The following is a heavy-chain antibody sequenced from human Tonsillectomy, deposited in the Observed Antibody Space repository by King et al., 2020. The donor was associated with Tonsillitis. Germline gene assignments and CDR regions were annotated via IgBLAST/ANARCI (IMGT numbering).Heavy chain of an antibody. CDR2: ISGSGGST. Sequence: VQLVESGGGLVQPGGYLRLYCAASGFTFSSYAMSWVRQAPGKGLEWVSAISGSGGSTYYADSVKGRFTISRDNSKNTLYLQMNSLRAEDTAVYYCAKDRSITMIVVASGAFDIWGQGTMVTVSS. V-gene: IGHV3-23*04. CDR1: GFTFSSYA. CDR3: AKDRSITMIVVASGAFDI. J-gene: IGHJ3*02. D-gene: IGHD3-22*01.